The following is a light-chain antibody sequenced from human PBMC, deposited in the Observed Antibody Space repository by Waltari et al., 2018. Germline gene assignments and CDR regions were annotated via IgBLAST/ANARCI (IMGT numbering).Light chain of an antibody. V-gene: IGKV3-20*01. CDR2: GAS. CDR1: QSVTSSY. Sequence: EIVLTQSPGTLSLSPGESATLSCRASQSVTSSYLAWYQQKPGQAPRLLIYGASSRAPGIPDRFSGSGSGTDFTLTISRLEPEDFAVYYCQQYGSSPSFGPGTKVDIK. CDR3: QQYGSSPS. J-gene: IGKJ3*01.